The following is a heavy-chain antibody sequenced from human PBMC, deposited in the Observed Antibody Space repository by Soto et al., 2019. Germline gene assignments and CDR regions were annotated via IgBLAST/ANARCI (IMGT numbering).Heavy chain of an antibody. J-gene: IGHJ6*02. CDR1: GGSISSYY. CDR2: IYTSGGT. D-gene: IGHD6-13*01. V-gene: IGHV4-4*07. CDR3: ARDIEAADWGYYYYGMDV. Sequence: PSETLSLTCTVSGGSISSYYWSWIRQPAGKGLEWIGRIYTSGGTNYDPSPKSRVTMSVDTSKNQFSLKLRSVTAAEKAVYYCARDIEAADWGYYYYGMDVWGQGTTVTVSS.